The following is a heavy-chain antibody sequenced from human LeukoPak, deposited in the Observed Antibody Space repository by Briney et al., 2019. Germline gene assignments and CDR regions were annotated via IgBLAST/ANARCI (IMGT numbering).Heavy chain of an antibody. D-gene: IGHD3-3*01. J-gene: IGHJ4*02. CDR2: IYYSGST. V-gene: IGHV4-59*01. CDR3: ARGYDFWSGYTPLDY. CDR1: GGSFSSYY. Sequence: PSETLSLTCAVYGGSFSSYYWSWIRQPPGKGLEWIGYIYYSGSTNYNPSLKSRVTISVDTSKNQFSLKLSSVTAADTAVYYCARGYDFWSGYTPLDYWGQGTLVTVSS.